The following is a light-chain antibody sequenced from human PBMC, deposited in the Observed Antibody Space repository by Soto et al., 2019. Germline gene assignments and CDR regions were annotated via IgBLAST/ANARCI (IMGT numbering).Light chain of an antibody. CDR3: QQYNTSPLS. Sequence: DIQMTQSPSTLSASVGDRVTFTCRASQRVSKWLSWYQQKPGKVPKLLIFTASRLESGVPSSFSASGSETEFTFTLRSLQADDFRPSYGQQYNTSPLSFGGGTKVEIK. V-gene: IGKV1-5*03. J-gene: IGKJ4*01. CDR1: QRVSKW. CDR2: TAS.